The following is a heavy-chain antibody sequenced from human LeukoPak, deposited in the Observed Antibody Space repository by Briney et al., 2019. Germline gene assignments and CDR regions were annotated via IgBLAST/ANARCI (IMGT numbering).Heavy chain of an antibody. V-gene: IGHV4-34*01. CDR2: INHSGST. J-gene: IGHJ6*03. CDR3: ARGRQDVTMIVVVMTAVSYYLDV. D-gene: IGHD3-22*01. Sequence: PSETLSLTCAVYGGFFSGYYWSWIRQPPGKGLEWIGEINHSGSTNYNPSLKSRVTISVDTSKNQFSLKLSSVTAADTVVYYCARGRQDVTMIVVVMTAVSYYLDVWGKGTTVTVS. CDR1: GGFFSGYY.